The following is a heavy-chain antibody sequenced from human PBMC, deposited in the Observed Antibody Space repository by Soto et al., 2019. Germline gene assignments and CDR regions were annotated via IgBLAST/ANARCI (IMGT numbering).Heavy chain of an antibody. V-gene: IGHV4-34*01. Sequence: SETLSLTCAVYGGSFSGYYWSWIRQPPGKGLEWIGEINHSGSTNYNPSLKSRVTISVDTSKNQFSLKLSSVTAADTAVYYCAGVWIQLWFYSPQFDYWGQGTLVTVSA. CDR3: AGVWIQLWFYSPQFDY. CDR1: GGSFSGYY. J-gene: IGHJ4*02. D-gene: IGHD5-18*01. CDR2: INHSGST.